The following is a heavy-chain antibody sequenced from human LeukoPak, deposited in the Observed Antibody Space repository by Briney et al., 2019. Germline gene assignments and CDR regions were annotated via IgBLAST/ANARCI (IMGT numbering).Heavy chain of an antibody. CDR3: ARPFYGDYPFGMDV. Sequence: PSETLSLTCAVYGGSFSGYYWSWIRQPPRKGLEWIGEINHSGSTNYNPSLKSRVTISVDMSKNQFSLKLSSVTAADTAVYYCARPFYGDYPFGMDVWGQGTTVTVSS. D-gene: IGHD4-17*01. J-gene: IGHJ6*02. V-gene: IGHV4-34*01. CDR1: GGSFSGYY. CDR2: INHSGST.